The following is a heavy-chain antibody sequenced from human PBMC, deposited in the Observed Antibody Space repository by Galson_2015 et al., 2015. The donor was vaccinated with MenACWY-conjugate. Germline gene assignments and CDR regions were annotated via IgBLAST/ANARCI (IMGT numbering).Heavy chain of an antibody. D-gene: IGHD3-10*01. J-gene: IGHJ4*02. CDR2: IYSYSTYT. Sequence: SLRLSCAAYGFTFSDYHMTWIRQAPGKGLEWIWYIYSYSTYTDYADSVKGRFTISRDNAKNSLYLQMNSLRDEDTAVYYCARVGTAVFPSSYEPHFDYWGQGTLVTVSS. CDR1: GFTFSDYH. V-gene: IGHV3-11*06. CDR3: ARVGTAVFPSSYEPHFDY.